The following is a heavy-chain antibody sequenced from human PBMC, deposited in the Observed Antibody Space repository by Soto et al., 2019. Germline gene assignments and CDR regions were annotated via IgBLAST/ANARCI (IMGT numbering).Heavy chain of an antibody. CDR1: GGSISSSNL. CDR3: ARVGGRCKCDY. D-gene: IGHD3-16*01. Sequence: SETLSLTCAVSGGSISSSNLWRCVRQPPGKGLEWIGEIYHSGSTNYNPSLKSRVTISVDKSKNQFSLKLSSVTAADTAVYYCARVGGRCKCDYWGQGTLVTAPQ. J-gene: IGHJ4*02. CDR2: IYHSGST. V-gene: IGHV4-4*02.